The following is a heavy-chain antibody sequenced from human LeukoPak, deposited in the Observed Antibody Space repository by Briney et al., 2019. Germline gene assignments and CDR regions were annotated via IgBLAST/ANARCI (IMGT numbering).Heavy chain of an antibody. J-gene: IGHJ3*02. D-gene: IGHD3-10*01. CDR2: IIPIFGTA. CDR3: ASAVGYYGSGSPRNAFDI. CDR1: GGTLSSYA. V-gene: IGHV1-69*13. Sequence: SVKVSCKASGGTLSSYAISWVRQAPGQGLEWMGGIIPIFGTANYAQKFQGRVTITADESTSTAYMELSSLRSEDTAVYYCASAVGYYGSGSPRNAFDIWGQGTMVTVSS.